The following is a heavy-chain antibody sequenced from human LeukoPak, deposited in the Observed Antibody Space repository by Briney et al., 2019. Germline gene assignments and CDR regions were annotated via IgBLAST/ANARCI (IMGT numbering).Heavy chain of an antibody. D-gene: IGHD6-25*01. CDR1: GFTFSTYD. J-gene: IGHJ6*02. V-gene: IGHV3-23*01. Sequence: GVSLRLSCAASGFTFSTYDMSWVRQAPGKGLEWVSDISGSGDNTDYADSVKGRFTISRDNSKNTLFLQMDCLRGEDTAVYYCAKWRRYYYGMDVWGQGTTVTVSS. CDR3: AKWRRYYYGMDV. CDR2: ISGSGDNT.